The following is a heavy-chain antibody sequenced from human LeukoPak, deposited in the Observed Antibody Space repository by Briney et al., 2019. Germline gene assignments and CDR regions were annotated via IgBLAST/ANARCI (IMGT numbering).Heavy chain of an antibody. CDR2: ISSRSIHI. D-gene: IGHD5-18*01. V-gene: IGHV3-21*01. Sequence: GGSLRLSCAASGFTFSNYSMNWVGQAPGRGLEWVSAISSRSIHIYYADSVKGRFTVSRDNAKNSLYLQMNSLRAEDTAVYYCARDLEYRYQPDYWGQGTLVTVSS. CDR3: ARDLEYRYQPDY. J-gene: IGHJ4*02. CDR1: GFTFSNYS.